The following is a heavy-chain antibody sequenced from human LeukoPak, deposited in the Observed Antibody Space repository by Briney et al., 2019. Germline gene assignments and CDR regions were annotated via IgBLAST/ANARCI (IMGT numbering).Heavy chain of an antibody. CDR3: AREAMVRGVTGNRWFDP. Sequence: PGGSPRLSCAASGFTFSSYAMHWVRQAPGKGLEWVAVISYDGSNKYYADSVKGRFTISRDNSKNTLYLQMNSLRAEDTAVYYCAREAMVRGVTGNRWFDPWGQGTLVTVSS. CDR1: GFTFSSYA. V-gene: IGHV3-30*04. CDR2: ISYDGSNK. D-gene: IGHD3-10*01. J-gene: IGHJ5*02.